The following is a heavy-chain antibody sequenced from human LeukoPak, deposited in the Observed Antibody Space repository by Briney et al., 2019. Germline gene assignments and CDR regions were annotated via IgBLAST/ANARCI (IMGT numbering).Heavy chain of an antibody. Sequence: SETLSLTCTVSGYSISSGYYWGWIRQPPGKGLEWIGSIYHSGSTYYNPSLKSRVTISVDTSKNQFSLKLSSVTAADTAVYYCARELRRAAFDYWGQGTLVTVSS. V-gene: IGHV4-38-2*02. D-gene: IGHD6-25*01. CDR1: GYSISSGYY. J-gene: IGHJ4*02. CDR3: ARELRRAAFDY. CDR2: IYHSGST.